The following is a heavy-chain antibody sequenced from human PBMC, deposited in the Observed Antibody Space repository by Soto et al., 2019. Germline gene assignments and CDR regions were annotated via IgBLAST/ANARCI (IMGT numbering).Heavy chain of an antibody. CDR1: GGSISSGGYS. CDR3: ARARGSSGLFDY. Sequence: QLQLQESGSGLVKPSQTLSLTCAVSGGSISSGGYSWSWIRQPPGKGLEWIGYIYHSGSTYYNPSLKRRVTISVDRSKIQFSLKLSSVAAADTAVYYCARARGSSGLFDYWGQGTLVTVSS. CDR2: IYHSGST. V-gene: IGHV4-30-2*01. D-gene: IGHD3-22*01. J-gene: IGHJ4*02.